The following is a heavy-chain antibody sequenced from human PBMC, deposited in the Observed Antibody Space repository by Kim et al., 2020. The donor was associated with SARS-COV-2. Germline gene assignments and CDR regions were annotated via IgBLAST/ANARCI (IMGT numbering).Heavy chain of an antibody. CDR3: ARHPPLPVRFGYSSRGNWFDP. D-gene: IGHD6-13*01. J-gene: IGHJ5*02. Sequence: SETLSLTCTVSGGSISSSSYYWGWIRQPPGKGLEWIGSIYYSGSTYYNPSLKSRVTISVDTSKNQFSLKLSSVTAADTAVYYCARHPPLPVRFGYSSRGNWFDPWGQGTLVTVSS. CDR2: IYYSGST. CDR1: GGSISSSSYY. V-gene: IGHV4-39*01.